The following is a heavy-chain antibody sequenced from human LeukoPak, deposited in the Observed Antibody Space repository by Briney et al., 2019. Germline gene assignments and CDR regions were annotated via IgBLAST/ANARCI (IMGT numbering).Heavy chain of an antibody. CDR1: GFTFSKYW. J-gene: IGHJ4*02. D-gene: IGHD6-19*01. V-gene: IGHV3-74*01. CDR3: ATKQWLAPPPDS. CDR2: INTDGTVT. Sequence: PGGSLRLSCAASGFTFSKYWMLWVRQAPGNGLESVSRINTDGTVTTYADSVKGRFTVSRDNADNTMFLQMNGVRDEDTAVYYCATKQWLAPPPDSWGQGTPVTVSS.